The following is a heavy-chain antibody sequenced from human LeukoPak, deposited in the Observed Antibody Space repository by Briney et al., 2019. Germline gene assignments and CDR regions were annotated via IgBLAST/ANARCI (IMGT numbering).Heavy chain of an antibody. V-gene: IGHV1-69*13. CDR3: ARDIYAGHDLGVSDRDY. CDR1: GGTFSSYA. CDR2: IIPIFGTA. Sequence: GASVKVSCKASGGTFSSYAISWVRQAPGQGLEWMGGIIPIFGTANYAQKFQGRVTITADESTSTAYMELSSLRSEDTAVYYCARDIYAGHDLGVSDRDYWGQGTLVTVSS. D-gene: IGHD5-12*01. J-gene: IGHJ4*02.